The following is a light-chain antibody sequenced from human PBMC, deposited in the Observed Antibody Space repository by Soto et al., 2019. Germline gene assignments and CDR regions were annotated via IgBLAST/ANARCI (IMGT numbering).Light chain of an antibody. CDR3: TSWTTSTTMI. CDR1: GSDIGSYNY. J-gene: IGLJ2*01. V-gene: IGLV2-14*03. Sequence: QSALTQPASVSGSPGQSITISCTGTGSDIGSYNYVSWYQHHPGKVPKFIIYDVTNRPSGVSDRFSGSKSGNTASLTISGLQAEDEADYCCTSWTTSTTMIFGGGTKVTVL. CDR2: DVT.